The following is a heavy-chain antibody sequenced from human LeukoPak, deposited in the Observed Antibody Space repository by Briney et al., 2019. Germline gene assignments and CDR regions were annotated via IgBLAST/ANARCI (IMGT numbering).Heavy chain of an antibody. V-gene: IGHV4-38-2*02. J-gene: IGHJ3*02. D-gene: IGHD1-26*01. Sequence: PSETLSLTCSVSGYSITSGYFWGWIRQPPGKGLEWIGSIYHSGSTYYNPSLKSRVTISVDTSKNQFSLKLSSVTAADTAVYYCAVGAEETAEYAFDIWGQGTMVTVSS. CDR1: GYSITSGYF. CDR3: AVGAEETAEYAFDI. CDR2: IYHSGST.